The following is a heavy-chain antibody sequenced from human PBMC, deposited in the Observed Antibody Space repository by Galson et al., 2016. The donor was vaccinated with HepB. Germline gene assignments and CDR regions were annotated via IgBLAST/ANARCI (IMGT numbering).Heavy chain of an antibody. J-gene: IGHJ4*02. CDR3: VRDYSATFHYFDS. CDR2: ISSGSFDI. D-gene: IGHD4-11*01. V-gene: IGHV3-11*06. CDR1: GFRFSDAY. Sequence: SLRLSCAASGFRFSDAYMSWIRQTPGRGLEWISSISSGSFDITYAGAVKGRFTVSRDNAKNSLFLQMNSLRAEDTGVYYCVRDYSATFHYFDSWGPGTRGTVSS.